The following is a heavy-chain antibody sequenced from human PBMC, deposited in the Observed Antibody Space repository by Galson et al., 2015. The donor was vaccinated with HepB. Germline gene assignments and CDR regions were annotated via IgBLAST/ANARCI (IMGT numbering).Heavy chain of an antibody. CDR2: ISSSSSYT. J-gene: IGHJ2*01. CDR3: ARGGAAAYMPGNPGHHWYFDL. V-gene: IGHV3-11*06. Sequence: SLRLSCAASGFTFSDYYMSWIRQAPGKGLEWVSYISSSSSYTNYADSVKGRFTISRDNAKNSLYLQMNSLRAEDTAVYYCARGGAAAYMPGNPGHHWYFDLWGRGTLVTVSS. CDR1: GFTFSDYY. D-gene: IGHD6-13*01.